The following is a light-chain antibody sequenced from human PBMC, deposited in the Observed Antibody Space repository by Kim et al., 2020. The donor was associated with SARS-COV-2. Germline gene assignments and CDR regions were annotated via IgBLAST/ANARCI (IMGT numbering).Light chain of an antibody. CDR1: HSVSSNY. Sequence: SPCETATLSCRASHSVSSNYLALYQQKPGQAPRLLIYGASSRATGIPDRFSGSGSGTDFTLTITRLEPEDFAVYYCQQYSSSPATFGQGTKVDIK. J-gene: IGKJ1*01. V-gene: IGKV3-20*01. CDR3: QQYSSSPAT. CDR2: GAS.